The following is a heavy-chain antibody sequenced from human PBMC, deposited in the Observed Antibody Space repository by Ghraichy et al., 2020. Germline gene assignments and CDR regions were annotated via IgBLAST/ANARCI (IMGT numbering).Heavy chain of an antibody. CDR2: VDYSGST. V-gene: IGHV4-31*03. CDR3: ARGYCEGTCSPHTRVFDY. D-gene: IGHD2-15*01. CDR1: GGSISSGDFY. Sequence: SETLSLTCSVSGGSISSGDFYWTWIRQRPGKGLEWIGNVDYSGSTYYNPSLKSRVATSVDTSENQFSLKLTSVTAADTAVYYCARGYCEGTCSPHTRVFDYWGQGALVTVSS. J-gene: IGHJ4*02.